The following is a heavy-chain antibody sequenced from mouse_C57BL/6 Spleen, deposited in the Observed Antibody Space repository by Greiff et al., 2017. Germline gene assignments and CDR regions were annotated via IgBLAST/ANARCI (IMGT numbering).Heavy chain of an antibody. V-gene: IGHV1-82*01. Sequence: VQLQQSGPELVKPGASVKISCKASGYAFSSSWMNWVKQRPGKGLEWSGRIYPGDGDTNYNGKFKGKATLTADKSSSTAYMQLSSLTSEDSAVYFCARSALRGYFDVWGTGTTVTVSS. CDR1: GYAFSSSW. CDR2: IYPGDGDT. CDR3: ARSALRGYFDV. D-gene: IGHD1-3*01. J-gene: IGHJ1*03.